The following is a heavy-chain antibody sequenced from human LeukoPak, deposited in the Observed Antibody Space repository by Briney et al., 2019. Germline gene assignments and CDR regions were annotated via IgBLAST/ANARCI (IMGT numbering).Heavy chain of an antibody. J-gene: IGHJ6*03. V-gene: IGHV4-34*01. CDR1: GGSFSGYY. Sequence: TSETLSLTCAVYGGSFSGYYWSWIRQPPGKGLEWIGEINHSGSTNYNPSLKSRVTISVDTSKNQFSLKLSSVTAADTAVYYCARQGGDYYYYTDVWGKGTTVTISS. D-gene: IGHD3-10*01. CDR2: INHSGST. CDR3: ARQGGDYYYYTDV.